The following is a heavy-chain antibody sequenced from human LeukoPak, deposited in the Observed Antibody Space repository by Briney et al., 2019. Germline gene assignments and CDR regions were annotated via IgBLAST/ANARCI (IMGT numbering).Heavy chain of an antibody. CDR1: GFSLSTSGVG. Sequence: ESGPTLVKPTQTLTLTCTFSGFSLSTSGVGVGWIRQPPGKALEWLGIIYWNDDKRYSPSLKSRLTITKDTSKNQVVLTITNMDPMDTATYFCAHEGYCSTASCYYFDHWGQGTLVTASS. J-gene: IGHJ4*02. CDR3: AHEGYCSTASCYYFDH. D-gene: IGHD2-2*01. CDR2: IYWNDDK. V-gene: IGHV2-5*01.